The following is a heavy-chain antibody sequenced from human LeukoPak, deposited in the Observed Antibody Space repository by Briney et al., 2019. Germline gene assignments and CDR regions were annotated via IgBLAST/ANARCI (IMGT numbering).Heavy chain of an antibody. J-gene: IGHJ4*02. CDR1: GFTFSSYA. D-gene: IGHD3-16*02. Sequence: GGSLRLSCAASGFTFSSYAMSWVRQAPGKGLEWVSAISGSGGSTYYADSVKGRFTISRDNSKNTLYVQMNSLRAEDTAVYYCAKDLPRLRLGELSNWGQGALVTVSS. V-gene: IGHV3-23*01. CDR2: ISGSGGST. CDR3: AKDLPRLRLGELSN.